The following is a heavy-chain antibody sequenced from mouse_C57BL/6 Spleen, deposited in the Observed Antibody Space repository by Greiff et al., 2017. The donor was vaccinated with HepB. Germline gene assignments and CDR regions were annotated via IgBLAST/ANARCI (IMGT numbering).Heavy chain of an antibody. Sequence: QVQLQQSGAELARPGASVKMSCKASGYTFTSYTMHWVKQRPGQGLEWIGYINPSSGYTKYKQKFKDKATLTADKSSSTAYMQLSSLTSEDSAVYYCARGGTTVVAPFDYWGQGTTLTVSS. CDR2: INPSSGYT. CDR3: ARGGTTVVAPFDY. CDR1: GYTFTSYT. J-gene: IGHJ2*01. V-gene: IGHV1-4*01. D-gene: IGHD1-1*01.